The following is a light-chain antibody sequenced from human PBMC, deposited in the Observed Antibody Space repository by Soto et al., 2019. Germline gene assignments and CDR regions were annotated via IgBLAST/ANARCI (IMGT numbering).Light chain of an antibody. Sequence: DIVMTQFPATLSVSAGERATLSCRGSQSFSSYFAGYQQKPGQAPRLLIYDASNRATGIPARFSGSGSGTDFTLTIRSLEPEDLAVYYCQQRSNWPPITGGQGTRLEIK. CDR2: DAS. V-gene: IGKV3-11*01. J-gene: IGKJ5*01. CDR1: QSFSSY. CDR3: QQRSNWPPIT.